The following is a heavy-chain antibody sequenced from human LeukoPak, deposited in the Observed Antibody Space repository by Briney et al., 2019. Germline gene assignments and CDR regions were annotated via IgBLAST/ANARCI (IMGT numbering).Heavy chain of an antibody. D-gene: IGHD3-10*01. J-gene: IGHJ5*02. V-gene: IGHV4-31*03. CDR2: IYYSGST. Sequence: SQTLSLTCTVSGGSISSGGYYWSWIRQHPGKGLEWIWYIYYSGSTYYNPSLKSRVTLSVDTSKNQFSLKLSSVTAADTAVYYCARCSSGSGSYYNNWFDPWGQGTLVTVSS. CDR1: GGSISSGGYY. CDR3: ARCSSGSGSYYNNWFDP.